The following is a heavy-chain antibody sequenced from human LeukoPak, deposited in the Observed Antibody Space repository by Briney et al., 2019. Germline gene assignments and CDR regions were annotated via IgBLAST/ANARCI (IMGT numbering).Heavy chain of an antibody. CDR2: IYHSGST. V-gene: IGHV4-38-2*01. D-gene: IGHD6-19*01. CDR1: GYSISSGYY. J-gene: IGHJ5*02. Sequence: SETLSLTCAVSGYSISSGYYWGWIRQPPGKGLEWIGSIYHSGSTYYNPSLKSRVTISVDTSKNQFSLKLSSVTAADTAVYYCAKGYSSGWTSNWFDPWGQGTLVTVSS. CDR3: AKGYSSGWTSNWFDP.